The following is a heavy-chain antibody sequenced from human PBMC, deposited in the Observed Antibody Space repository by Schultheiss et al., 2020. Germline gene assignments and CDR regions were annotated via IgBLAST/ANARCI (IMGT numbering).Heavy chain of an antibody. CDR2: ISGSGGST. CDR3: ARDRSIAAAARTGFDY. V-gene: IGHV3-23*01. CDR1: GFTFNSYA. D-gene: IGHD6-13*01. Sequence: GESLKISCAASGFTFNSYAMSWVRQAPGKGLEWVSAISGSGGSTYYADSVKGRFTISRDNSKNTLYLQMNSLRAEDTAVYYCARDRSIAAAARTGFDYWGQGTLVTVSS. J-gene: IGHJ4*02.